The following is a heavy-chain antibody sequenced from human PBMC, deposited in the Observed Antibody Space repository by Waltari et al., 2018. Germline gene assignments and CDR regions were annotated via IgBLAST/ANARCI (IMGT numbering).Heavy chain of an antibody. J-gene: IGHJ4*02. D-gene: IGHD3-3*01. CDR3: ARQRGYYDFWSGYPFDY. CDR1: GGSISSSSYY. Sequence: QLQLQESGPGLVKPSETLSLTCTVSGGSISSSSYYWGWIRQPPGKGLEWSGSIYYSGSTYYNPSLKSRVTISVDTSKNQFSLKLSSVTAADTAVYYCARQRGYYDFWSGYPFDYWGQGTLVTVSS. V-gene: IGHV4-39*01. CDR2: IYYSGST.